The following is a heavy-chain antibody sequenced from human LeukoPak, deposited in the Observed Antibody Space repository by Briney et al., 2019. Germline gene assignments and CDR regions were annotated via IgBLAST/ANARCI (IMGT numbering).Heavy chain of an antibody. Sequence: SVKVSCKASGYTFTSYEINWVRQATGQGVEWMGWMDPNSGNTGYAQKFQGRVTMTRNTSISTAYMELSSLRSEDTAVYYCASGWKYQQWMFDYWGQGTLVTVSS. CDR2: MDPNSGNT. CDR1: GYTFTSYE. CDR3: ASGWKYQQWMFDY. J-gene: IGHJ4*02. D-gene: IGHD2-2*01. V-gene: IGHV1-8*01.